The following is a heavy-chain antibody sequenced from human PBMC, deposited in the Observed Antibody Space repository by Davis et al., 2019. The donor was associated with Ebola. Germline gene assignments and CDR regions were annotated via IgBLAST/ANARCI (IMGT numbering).Heavy chain of an antibody. CDR2: ISYDGSNK. V-gene: IGHV3-30*03. D-gene: IGHD2-15*01. J-gene: IGHJ6*02. CDR3: ARLKGRGGTNGWSYYYYGMDV. CDR1: GFTFSSYG. Sequence: GESLKISCAASGFTFSSYGMHWVRQAPGKGLEWVAVISYDGSNKYYADSVKGRFTISRDNSKNTLYLQMNSLRAEDTAVYYCARLKGRGGTNGWSYYYYGMDVWGQGTTVTVSS.